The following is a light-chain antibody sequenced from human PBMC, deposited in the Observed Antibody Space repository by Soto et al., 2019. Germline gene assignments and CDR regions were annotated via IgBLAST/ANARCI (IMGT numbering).Light chain of an antibody. V-gene: IGLV1-44*01. J-gene: IGLJ2*01. CDR1: SSNIGGHA. CDR2: NTN. Sequence: QSVLTQPPSASGAPGQRFTISCSGSSSNIGGHAVSWYQQLPGAAPNLLFYNTNQRPSGVPDRFSGSRSGTSASLVISGLQSEDEGDFYCATWDDSLSGVVFGGGTKLTVL. CDR3: ATWDDSLSGVV.